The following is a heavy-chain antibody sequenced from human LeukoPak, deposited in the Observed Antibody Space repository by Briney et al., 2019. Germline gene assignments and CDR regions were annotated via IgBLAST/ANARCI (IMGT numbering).Heavy chain of an antibody. Sequence: GGSLRLSCAASGFTFSSYGMHWVRQAPGKGLEWVAVIWYDGSNKYYADFVKGRFTISRDNSKNTLYLQMNSLRAEDTAVYYCARAGSSSSFGFDYGGQGPLVTVPS. J-gene: IGHJ4*02. D-gene: IGHD6-6*01. CDR3: ARAGSSSSFGFDY. CDR1: GFTFSSYG. V-gene: IGHV3-33*01. CDR2: IWYDGSNK.